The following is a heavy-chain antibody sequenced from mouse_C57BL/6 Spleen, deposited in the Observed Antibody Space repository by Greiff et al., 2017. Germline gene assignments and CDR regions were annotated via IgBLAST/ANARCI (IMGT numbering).Heavy chain of an antibody. CDR3: AGQGVSEFAY. CDR1: GYTFTSYW. Sequence: QVQLQQPGAELVMPGASVKLSCKASGYTFTSYWMHWVKQRPGQGLEWIGEIDPSDSYTNYNQKFKGKSTLTVDKSSSTAYMQLSSLTSEVSSVYFCAGQGVSEFAYWGQGTLVTVSA. V-gene: IGHV1-69*01. CDR2: IDPSDSYT. J-gene: IGHJ3*01.